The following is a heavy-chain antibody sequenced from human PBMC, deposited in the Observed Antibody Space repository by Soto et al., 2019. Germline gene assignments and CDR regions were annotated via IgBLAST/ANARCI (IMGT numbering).Heavy chain of an antibody. Sequence: GGSLRLSCAASGFTFSDYYMSWIRQAPGKGLEWVSYISSSGSTIYYADSVKGRFTISRDNAKNSLYLQMNSLRAEDTAVYYCATIVATIHNWFDPWGQGTLVTVSS. J-gene: IGHJ5*02. CDR2: ISSSGSTI. CDR1: GFTFSDYY. D-gene: IGHD5-12*01. CDR3: ATIVATIHNWFDP. V-gene: IGHV3-11*01.